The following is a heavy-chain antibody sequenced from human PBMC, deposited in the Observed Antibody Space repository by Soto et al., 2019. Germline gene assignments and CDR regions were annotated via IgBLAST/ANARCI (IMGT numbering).Heavy chain of an antibody. CDR2: IYTSGST. J-gene: IGHJ4*02. V-gene: IGHV4-4*07. CDR3: ARDTTYYYDSSGPI. Sequence: SETLSLTCTVSCSSISSYYWSWLRPPAGKGLEGIGRIYTSGSTNYNPSLKSRVTMSVDTSKNQFSLKLSSVTAAETAVYYCARDTTYYYDSSGPIGAQGTMVTVSS. D-gene: IGHD3-22*01. CDR1: CSSISSYY.